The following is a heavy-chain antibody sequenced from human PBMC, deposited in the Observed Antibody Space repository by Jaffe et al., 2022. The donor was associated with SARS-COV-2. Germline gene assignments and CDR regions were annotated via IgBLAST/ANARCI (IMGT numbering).Heavy chain of an antibody. J-gene: IGHJ2*01. CDR3: AHSLIAAAASYWYFDL. D-gene: IGHD6-13*01. V-gene: IGHV2-5*02. CDR2: IYWDDDK. Sequence: QITLKESGPTLVKPTQTLTLTCTFSGFSLSTSGVGVGWIRQPPGKALEWLALIYWDDDKRYSPSLKSRLTITKDTSKNQVVLTMTNMDPVDTATYYCAHSLIAAAASYWYFDLWGRGTLVTVSS. CDR1: GFSLSTSGVG.